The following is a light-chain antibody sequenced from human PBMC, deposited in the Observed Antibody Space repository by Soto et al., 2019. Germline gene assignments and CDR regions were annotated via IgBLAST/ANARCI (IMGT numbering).Light chain of an antibody. CDR1: SSDVGGYNY. J-gene: IGLJ1*01. CDR3: TSYAGSNNVYV. V-gene: IGLV2-8*01. CDR2: EVT. Sequence: QSVLTQPPSASGSPGQAVTISCTGTSSDVGGYNYVSWYQQHPGKAPKLIMYEVTVRPSGVPDRFSGSKSGNTASLTVSGLQAEDEADYYCTSYAGSNNVYVFGTGTKVTV.